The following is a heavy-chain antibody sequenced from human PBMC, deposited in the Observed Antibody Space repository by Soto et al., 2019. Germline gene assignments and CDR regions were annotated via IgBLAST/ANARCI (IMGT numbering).Heavy chain of an antibody. CDR2: ISNSGHSA. CDR3: AKGGPTFLNWFGP. Sequence: GGSLRLSCAASGFTFSSYAMNWVRQAPGKGLEWISVISNSGHSAYYADSVKGRFTVSRDNSKNTLYLQIKSLRAEDTAAYYCAKGGPTFLNWFGPWGQGTLVTVSS. D-gene: IGHD5-12*01. V-gene: IGHV3-23*01. CDR1: GFTFSSYA. J-gene: IGHJ5*02.